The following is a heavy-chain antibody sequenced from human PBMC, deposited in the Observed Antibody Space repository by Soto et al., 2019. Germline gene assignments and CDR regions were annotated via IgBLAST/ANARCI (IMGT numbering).Heavy chain of an antibody. D-gene: IGHD6-13*01. CDR3: AKAPWEQLVSYYYYYYMDV. J-gene: IGHJ6*03. V-gene: IGHV3-23*01. Sequence: GGSLRLSCAASGLTFSSYAMTWVRQAPGKGLEWVSAISGSGGSTYYADFVKGRFTISRDNSKNTLYLQMNSLRAEDTAVYYCAKAPWEQLVSYYYYYYMDVWDKGTTVTVSS. CDR2: ISGSGGST. CDR1: GLTFSSYA.